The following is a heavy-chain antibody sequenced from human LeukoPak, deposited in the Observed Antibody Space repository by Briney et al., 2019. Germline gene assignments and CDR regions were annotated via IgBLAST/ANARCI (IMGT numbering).Heavy chain of an antibody. CDR3: ARNLAGHFGGFYFDC. CDR1: GGSFSDYY. J-gene: IGHJ4*02. Sequence: PSETLSLTCAVYGGSFSDYYWSWIRQPPGKGLEWIGEINHNGSTNYNPSLKSRVTISIDTSKNQFSLNLSSVTAADTAVYYCARNLAGHFGGFYFDCWGQGTLVTVSS. V-gene: IGHV4-34*01. CDR2: INHNGST. D-gene: IGHD2-21*01.